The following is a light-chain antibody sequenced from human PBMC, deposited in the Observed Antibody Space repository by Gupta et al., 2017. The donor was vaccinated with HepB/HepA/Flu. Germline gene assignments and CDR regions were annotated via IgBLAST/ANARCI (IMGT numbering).Light chain of an antibody. V-gene: IGKV3-20*01. CDR2: GVS. Sequence: EIVLTQFPGTLSLSSGDRATLSCRASQNVRDRYLAWYQQKPGQAPKLLIYGVSIRATGVADRFSGSGSGTDFTLTINKLEPEDFALYFCQQYGDSPPWTFGQGTKVELK. J-gene: IGKJ1*01. CDR1: QNVRDRY. CDR3: QQYGDSPPWT.